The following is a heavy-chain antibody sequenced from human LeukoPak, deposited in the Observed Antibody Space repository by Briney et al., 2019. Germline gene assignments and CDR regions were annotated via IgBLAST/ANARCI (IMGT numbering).Heavy chain of an antibody. CDR3: VKDPWGYPFYYYMDV. Sequence: ASVKVSCKASGGTFSSYSMDWVRQAPGKGLEWVSSISSSSSYIYYADSVKGRFTISRDNSKNTLYLQMNSLRAEDTAIYYCVKDPWGYPFYYYMDVWGKGTTVTVSS. J-gene: IGHJ6*03. CDR2: ISSSSSYI. CDR1: GGTFSSYS. D-gene: IGHD7-27*01. V-gene: IGHV3-21*04.